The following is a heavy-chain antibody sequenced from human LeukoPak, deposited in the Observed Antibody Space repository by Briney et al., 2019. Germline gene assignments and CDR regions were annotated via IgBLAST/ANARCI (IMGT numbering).Heavy chain of an antibody. CDR2: INSVGSRT. CDR3: ARDRNDYGDYYYYYIDV. J-gene: IGHJ6*03. D-gene: IGHD4-17*01. V-gene: IGHV3-74*01. CDR1: GFTFSTYW. Sequence: GGSLRLSCAASGFTFSTYWMHWVRQAPGKGLVWVSRINSVGSRTSCADSVKGRFTISRDNAKNTLYLQMNSLRAEDTAVYYCARDRNDYGDYYYYYIDVWGKGTTVTVSS.